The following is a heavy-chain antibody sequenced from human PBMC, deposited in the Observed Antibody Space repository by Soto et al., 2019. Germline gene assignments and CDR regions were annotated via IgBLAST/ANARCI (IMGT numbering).Heavy chain of an antibody. CDR3: ARGRRMGSPGLIDY. J-gene: IGHJ4*02. D-gene: IGHD2-8*01. V-gene: IGHV3-21*01. CDR2: ISSSSSYI. Sequence: GGSLRLCCAASGFTFSSYSMNWVRPAPGKGLELVSSISSSSSYIYYADSVKGRFTISRDNAKNSLYLQMNSLRAEDSAVYYCARGRRMGSPGLIDYWGQGTLVTVSS. CDR1: GFTFSSYS.